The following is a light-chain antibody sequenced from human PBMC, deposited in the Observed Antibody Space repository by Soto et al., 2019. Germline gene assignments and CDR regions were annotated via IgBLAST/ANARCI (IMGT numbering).Light chain of an antibody. J-gene: IGKJ3*01. Sequence: EIVLPQSPGTLSLSPGERATLSCRASQSISSSYLAWYQQKPGQAPRLLIYGASTSATGIPDMFSGSGSGTDFTLTISRLEPEDFAVYYCQQFRTFGPGTKVDIK. CDR3: QQFRT. CDR1: QSISSSY. CDR2: GAS. V-gene: IGKV3-20*01.